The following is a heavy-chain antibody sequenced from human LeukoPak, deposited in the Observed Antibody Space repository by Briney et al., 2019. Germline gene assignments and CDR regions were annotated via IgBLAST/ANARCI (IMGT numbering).Heavy chain of an antibody. D-gene: IGHD3-22*01. Sequence: PSETLTLTCTVSGGSINSYYWSWIRQPPGKGLEWIGYIYYSGSTNYNPSLKSRVTISVDTSKNQFSLKLSSVTAADTAVYYCARGAPYYYDSSGYLFDYWGQGTLVTVSS. CDR2: IYYSGST. V-gene: IGHV4-59*01. CDR1: GGSINSYY. CDR3: ARGAPYYYDSSGYLFDY. J-gene: IGHJ4*02.